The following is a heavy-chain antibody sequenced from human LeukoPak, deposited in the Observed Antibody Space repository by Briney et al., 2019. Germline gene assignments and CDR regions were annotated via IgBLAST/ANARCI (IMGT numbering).Heavy chain of an antibody. CDR2: IYYSGST. CDR3: ARHVDLDNGYYYGMDV. CDR1: GGSISSSSYY. V-gene: IGHV4-39*01. D-gene: IGHD5-12*01. J-gene: IGHJ6*02. Sequence: PSETLSLTCTVSGGSISSSSYYWGWIRQPPGKGLEWIGSIYYSGSTYYNPSLKSRVTISVDTSKNQFSLKLSSVTAADTAVYYCARHVDLDNGYYYGMDVWGQGTTVTVSS.